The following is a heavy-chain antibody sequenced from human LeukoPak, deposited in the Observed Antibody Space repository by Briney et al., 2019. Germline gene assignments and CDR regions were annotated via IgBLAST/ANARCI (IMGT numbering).Heavy chain of an antibody. CDR3: ARGVGDGYSPNSFDV. Sequence: SETLSLTYTVSGGSISSSSYYWGWIRQPPGKGLEWIGSIYYSGSTYYNPSLKSRVTISVDTSKNQFSLKLSSVTAADTAVYYCARGVGDGYSPNSFDVWGQGTMVTVSS. J-gene: IGHJ3*01. CDR1: GGSISSSSYY. CDR2: IYYSGST. V-gene: IGHV4-39*07. D-gene: IGHD5-24*01.